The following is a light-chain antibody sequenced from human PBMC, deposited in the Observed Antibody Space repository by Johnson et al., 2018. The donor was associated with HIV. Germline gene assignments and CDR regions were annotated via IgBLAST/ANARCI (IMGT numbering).Light chain of an antibody. CDR2: DNN. J-gene: IGLJ1*01. CDR1: SSNIGNHY. V-gene: IGLV1-51*01. CDR3: GTWDSSLTSGGI. Sequence: QSVLTQPPSVSAAPGQKVTIFCSGSSSNIGNHYVSWYQLLPGTAPKLLIYDNNQRPSGIPDRFSVSKSGTSATLGITGLQTGDEADYYCGTWDSSLTSGGIFGTGTKVTVL.